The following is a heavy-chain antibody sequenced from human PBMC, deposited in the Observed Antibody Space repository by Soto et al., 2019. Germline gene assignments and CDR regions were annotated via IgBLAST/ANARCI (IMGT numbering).Heavy chain of an antibody. CDR3: AKDLGSSGYYPDY. CDR1: GFTFSISS. CDR2: ISYDGSNK. Sequence: PGGSLRLSCAASGFTFSISSMNWVRQAPGKGLEWVAVISYDGSNKYYADSVKGRFTISRDNSKNTLYLQMNSLRAEDTAVYYCAKDLGSSGYYPDYWGQGTLVTVSS. V-gene: IGHV3-30*18. J-gene: IGHJ4*02. D-gene: IGHD3-22*01.